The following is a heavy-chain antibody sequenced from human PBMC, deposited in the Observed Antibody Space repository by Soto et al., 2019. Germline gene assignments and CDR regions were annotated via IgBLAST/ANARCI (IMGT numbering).Heavy chain of an antibody. J-gene: IGHJ3*01. Sequence: PGGSLRLYCAASGFTFSSSEMYWVRQAPGKGLEWISYIHPGGQTIFYAESVKGRFTISRDKAKHSVYLQMNSLRAEDTAVYYCASRVSRRGRGTKVTVSS. CDR3: ASRVSR. CDR1: GFTFSSSE. CDR2: IHPGGQTI. V-gene: IGHV3-48*03. D-gene: IGHD3-10*01.